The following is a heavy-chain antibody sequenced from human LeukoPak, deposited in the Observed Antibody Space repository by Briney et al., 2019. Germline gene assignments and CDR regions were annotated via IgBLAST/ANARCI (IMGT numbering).Heavy chain of an antibody. V-gene: IGHV3-30*04. CDR3: ARRAGGYSHPYDY. J-gene: IGHJ4*02. CDR2: ISYDGSNK. D-gene: IGHD4-23*01. CDR1: GFTFSSYA. Sequence: PGGSLRLSCAASGFTFSSYAMHWVRQAPGKGLEWVAVISYDGSNKYYADSVKGRFTISRDNSKNTLYLQKNSLRAEDTAVYYCARRAGGYSHPYDYWGQGILVTVSS.